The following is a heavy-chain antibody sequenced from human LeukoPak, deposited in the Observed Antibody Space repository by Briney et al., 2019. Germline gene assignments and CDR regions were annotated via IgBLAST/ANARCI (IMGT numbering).Heavy chain of an antibody. CDR2: IYYSGST. J-gene: IGHJ4*02. Sequence: SETLSLTCTVSGGSISSYYWSWSRQPPGKGLERIGYIYYSGSTNYNPSLKSRVTISVDTSKNQFSLKLSSVTAADTAVYYCARNDCSSTSCYVGYWGQGTLVTVSS. V-gene: IGHV4-59*01. CDR1: GGSISSYY. CDR3: ARNDCSSTSCYVGY. D-gene: IGHD2-2*01.